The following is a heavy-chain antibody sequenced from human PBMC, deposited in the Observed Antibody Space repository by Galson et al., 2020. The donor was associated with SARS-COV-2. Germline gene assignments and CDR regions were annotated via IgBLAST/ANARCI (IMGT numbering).Heavy chain of an antibody. V-gene: IGHV1-8*01. Sequence: ASVKVSCKASGYTFTSYDINWVRQATGQGLEWMGWMNPNSGNTGYAQKFQGRVTMTRNTSISTAYMELSSLRSEDTAVYYCARGLWFGELPGYWGQGTLVTVSS. CDR1: GYTFTSYD. J-gene: IGHJ4*02. CDR3: ARGLWFGELPGY. D-gene: IGHD3-10*01. CDR2: MNPNSGNT.